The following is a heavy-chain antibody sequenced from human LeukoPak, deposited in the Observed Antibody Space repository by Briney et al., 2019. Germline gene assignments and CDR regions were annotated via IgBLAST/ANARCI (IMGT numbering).Heavy chain of an antibody. J-gene: IGHJ4*02. Sequence: GGSLRLSCAASGFTFRNYVIHWVRQAPGKGLEWVAVTSSDLNVKLYADSVKGRSTISRDNSRSTLYLQMNSLRPEDTAIYYCAREGYYGSGSPPSLYFDYWGQGTLVTVSS. D-gene: IGHD3-10*01. CDR3: AREGYYGSGSPPSLYFDY. CDR1: GFTFRNYV. V-gene: IGHV3-30-3*01. CDR2: TSSDLNVK.